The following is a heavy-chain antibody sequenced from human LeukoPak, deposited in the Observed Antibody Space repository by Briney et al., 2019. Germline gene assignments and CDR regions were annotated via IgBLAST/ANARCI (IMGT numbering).Heavy chain of an antibody. V-gene: IGHV4-39*05. D-gene: IGHD6-13*01. CDR1: GGSTSSSSYY. Sequence: SETPSLTCTVSGGSTSSSSYYWGWIRQPPGKGLEWIGSIYYSGSTYYNPSLKSRVTISVDTSKNQFSLKLSSVTAADTAMYYCAAGPAYYFDYWGQGTLVTVSS. CDR3: AAGPAYYFDY. J-gene: IGHJ4*02. CDR2: IYYSGST.